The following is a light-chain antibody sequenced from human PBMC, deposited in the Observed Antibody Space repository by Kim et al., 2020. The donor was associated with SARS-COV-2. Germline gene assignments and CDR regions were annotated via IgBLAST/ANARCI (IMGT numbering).Light chain of an antibody. CDR2: GKN. Sequence: VALGQTVRITCQGDSRRSDYATWYQQNPGQAPILVIYGKNNRPSGIPDRFSGSSSGNTASLTITGTQAGDEADYYCNSRDSNDNVVFGGGTQLTVL. J-gene: IGLJ2*01. CDR1: SRRSDY. CDR3: NSRDSNDNVV. V-gene: IGLV3-19*01.